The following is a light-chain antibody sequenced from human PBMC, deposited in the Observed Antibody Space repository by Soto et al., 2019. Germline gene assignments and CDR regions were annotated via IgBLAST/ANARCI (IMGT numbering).Light chain of an antibody. J-gene: IGKJ2*01. CDR2: GAS. CDR1: QRIGSDS. V-gene: IGKV3-20*01. Sequence: EIVLTQSPGTLSFSPGERATLSCRASQRIGSDSLAWYQQKPGQAPRLLIYGASSRASGIPDRFSGSGSGTDFTLTVSRLEPEDFAVFYCQQYGSSPPTFGQGTKVEIK. CDR3: QQYGSSPPT.